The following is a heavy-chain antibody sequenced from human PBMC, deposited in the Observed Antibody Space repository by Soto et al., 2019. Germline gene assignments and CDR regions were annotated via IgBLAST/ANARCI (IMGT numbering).Heavy chain of an antibody. CDR3: ARDLAIYCSNGIGLDAFDI. D-gene: IGHD2-2*01. Sequence: EVQLLESGGDLVQPGGSLRLSCAASGFTFNDYALTWVRQVQGKGLEWVSSLSSRGFSTHYAESVKGRFTISRDNIKNTLYLQMNSMRAEDTAVYYCARDLAIYCSNGIGLDAFDIWGQGTLVTVSS. CDR2: LSSRGFST. CDR1: GFTFNDYA. V-gene: IGHV3-23*01. J-gene: IGHJ3*02.